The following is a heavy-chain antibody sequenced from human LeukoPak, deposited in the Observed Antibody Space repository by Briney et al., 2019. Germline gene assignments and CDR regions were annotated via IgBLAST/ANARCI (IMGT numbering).Heavy chain of an antibody. Sequence: PGGSLRLSCAASGFTFSSSWMSWVRQAPGKGLEWVANIKQDGSEKYYVDSVKGRFTISRDNANNSLYLQMNSLRAEDTAVYHCARFGGEWGQGQWSPSPQ. CDR3: ARFGGE. V-gene: IGHV3-7*05. D-gene: IGHD3-10*01. J-gene: IGHJ3*01. CDR2: IKQDGSEK. CDR1: GFTFSSSW.